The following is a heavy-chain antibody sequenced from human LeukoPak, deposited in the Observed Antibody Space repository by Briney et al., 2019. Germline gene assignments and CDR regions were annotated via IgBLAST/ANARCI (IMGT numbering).Heavy chain of an antibody. J-gene: IGHJ6*03. Sequence: SETLSLTCAVYGGSSSGYYWSWIRQPPGKGLEWIGEINHSGSTNYNPSLKSRVTISVDTSKNQFSLKLNSVTAADTAVYYCARGRGGYSYGCSYYYYMDVWGNGSTVTVSS. CDR1: GGSSSGYY. CDR2: INHSGST. D-gene: IGHD5-18*01. V-gene: IGHV4-34*01. CDR3: ARGRGGYSYGCSYYYYMDV.